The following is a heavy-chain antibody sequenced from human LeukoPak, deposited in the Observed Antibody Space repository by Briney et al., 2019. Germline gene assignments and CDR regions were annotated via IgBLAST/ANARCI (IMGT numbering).Heavy chain of an antibody. V-gene: IGHV3-30*02. Sequence: SGGSLRLSCAASGFTFRSYGIHWVRQAPGKGLEWVAFIRYDGSNKYYADSVKGRFTISRDNSDNTLYLQMDSLRVGDTAMYYCAKNSDYDFWSGYLDYWGQGTLVTVSS. CDR1: GFTFRSYG. CDR2: IRYDGSNK. CDR3: AKNSDYDFWSGYLDY. D-gene: IGHD3-3*01. J-gene: IGHJ4*02.